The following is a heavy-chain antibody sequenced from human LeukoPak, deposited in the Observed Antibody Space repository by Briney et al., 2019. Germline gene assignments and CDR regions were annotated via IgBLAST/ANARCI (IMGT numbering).Heavy chain of an antibody. D-gene: IGHD3-9*01. V-gene: IGHV3-66*01. CDR3: ARSNTYYDILTGYFSEYYFDY. CDR2: IYSGGST. Sequence: GGSLRLSCAASEFSVGSNYMTWVRQAPGKGLEWVSLIYSGGSTYYADSVKGRFTISRDNAKNSLYLQMNSLRAEDTAVYYCARSNTYYDILTGYFSEYYFDYWGQGTLVTVSS. CDR1: EFSVGSNY. J-gene: IGHJ4*02.